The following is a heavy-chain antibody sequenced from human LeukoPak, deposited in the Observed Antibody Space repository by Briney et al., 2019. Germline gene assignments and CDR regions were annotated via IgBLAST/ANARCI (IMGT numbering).Heavy chain of an antibody. CDR2: IQNSGST. D-gene: IGHD6-13*01. Sequence: SETLSLTCAVSGGSVSSSFWSWIRQSPGKGLEWIGYIQNSGSTKYNPSLKSRVTISVDTSKNQFSLKLSSVTATDTAVYYCARLGAYSSSWYNWFDPWGQGTLVTVSS. J-gene: IGHJ5*02. CDR1: GGSVSSSF. V-gene: IGHV4-59*02. CDR3: ARLGAYSSSWYNWFDP.